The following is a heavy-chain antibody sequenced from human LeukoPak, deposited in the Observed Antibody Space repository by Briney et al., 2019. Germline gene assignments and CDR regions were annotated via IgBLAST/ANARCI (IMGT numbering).Heavy chain of an antibody. CDR2: ISWTSGSM. CDR1: GFTFDDYA. CDR3: AKDRFSYPDAFDI. V-gene: IGHV3-9*03. D-gene: IGHD5-18*01. Sequence: QPGGSLRLSCAASGFTFDDYAMNWVRQAPGKGLEWVSGISWTSGSMGYADSVKGRFTISRDNAKNSLYLQMNSLIAEDMALYYCAKDRFSYPDAFDIWGQGTMVTVSS. J-gene: IGHJ3*02.